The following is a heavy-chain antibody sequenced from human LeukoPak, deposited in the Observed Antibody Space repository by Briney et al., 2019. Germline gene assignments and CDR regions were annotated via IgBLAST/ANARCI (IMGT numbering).Heavy chain of an antibody. Sequence: QPGGSLRLSCAASGFTFSSYAMSWVRQAPGKGLEWVSAISGSGGSTYYADSVKGRFTISRDNSKNTLYLQMNSLRAEDTAVYYCAKSPSFTSLYYLDYWGQGTLVTVSS. CDR2: ISGSGGST. V-gene: IGHV3-23*01. CDR3: AKSPSFTSLYYLDY. D-gene: IGHD3-16*01. CDR1: GFTFSSYA. J-gene: IGHJ4*02.